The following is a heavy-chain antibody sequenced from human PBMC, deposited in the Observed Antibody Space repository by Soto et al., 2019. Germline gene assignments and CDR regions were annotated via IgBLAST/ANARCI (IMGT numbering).Heavy chain of an antibody. D-gene: IGHD2-2*01. J-gene: IGHJ6*03. CDR1: GFTFSYYW. Sequence: EEQMVESGGGLVQPGGSLRLSCAASGFTFSYYWLDWVRQVSGKGLQWVSRIKSDGSITTSADSVKGRFTISRDNAESTLYLHKNSLRAEDTAVYDWARLIYTVVPAASTPKYYYYRDVWGKGTTVTVSS. CDR2: IKSDGSIT. CDR3: ARLIYTVVPAASTPKYYYYRDV. V-gene: IGHV3-74*03.